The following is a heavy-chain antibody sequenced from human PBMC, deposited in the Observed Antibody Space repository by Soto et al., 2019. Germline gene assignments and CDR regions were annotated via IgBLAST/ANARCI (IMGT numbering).Heavy chain of an antibody. CDR1: GFTFSSYS. CDR3: ARVPSSSYDAFDI. Sequence: GGSLRLSCAASGFTFSSYSMNWVRQAPGKGLEWVSSISSSSYIYYADSVKGRFTISRDNAKNSLYLQMNSLRAEDTAVYYCARVPSSSYDAFDIWGQGTMVTVSS. CDR2: ISSSSYI. J-gene: IGHJ3*02. V-gene: IGHV3-21*01. D-gene: IGHD6-6*01.